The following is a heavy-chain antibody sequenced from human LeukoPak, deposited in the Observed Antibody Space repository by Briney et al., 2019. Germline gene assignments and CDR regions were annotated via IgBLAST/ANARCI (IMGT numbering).Heavy chain of an antibody. J-gene: IGHJ5*02. CDR2: IYYSGGT. CDR1: GGSISSSNYY. CDR3: ARQIFDIAVAGGLNWFDP. V-gene: IGHV4-39*01. D-gene: IGHD6-19*01. Sequence: PSETLSLTCTVSGGSISSSNYYWGWIRQPPGKGLEWIGSIYYSGGTYYNPSLKSRVTISVDTSKNQFSLKLSSVTAADTAVYYCARQIFDIAVAGGLNWFDPWGQGTLVTVSS.